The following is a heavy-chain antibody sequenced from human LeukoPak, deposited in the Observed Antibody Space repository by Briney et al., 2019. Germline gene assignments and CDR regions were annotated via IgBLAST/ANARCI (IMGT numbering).Heavy chain of an antibody. J-gene: IGHJ6*02. D-gene: IGHD2-15*01. V-gene: IGHV3-64D*06. Sequence: GGSLRLSCSVSGFTFSSYAMHWVRQAPGKGLEYVSVIRSDGVDVYYTDSVKGRFTISRDNSKKTLSLQMSSLRAEDTAAYYCAKMYCRGPWCYTGGDDKFYGMDVWGQGTTVTVSS. CDR1: GFTFSSYA. CDR2: IRSDGVDV. CDR3: AKMYCRGPWCYTGGDDKFYGMDV.